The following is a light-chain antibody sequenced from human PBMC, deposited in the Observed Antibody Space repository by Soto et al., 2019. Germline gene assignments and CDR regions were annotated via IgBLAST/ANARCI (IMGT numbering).Light chain of an antibody. CDR1: QSISSY. Sequence: DIQMTQSPSSLSASVGDRVIITCRASQSISSYLNWYQQQPGNAPKLLIYAASSLQSGVSSRFSGSGSGTDFTLTISSLQPEDFAIYFCQQSHSTPYTFGQGTKLDIK. CDR2: AAS. J-gene: IGKJ2*01. V-gene: IGKV1-39*01. CDR3: QQSHSTPYT.